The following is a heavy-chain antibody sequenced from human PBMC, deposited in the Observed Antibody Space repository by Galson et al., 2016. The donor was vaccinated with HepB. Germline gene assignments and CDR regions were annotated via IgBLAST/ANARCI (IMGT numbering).Heavy chain of an antibody. Sequence: ETLSLTCTVSGGSISGYYWSWIRQPPGKGLEWLGYIYHGGNTYYNPSLKSRVAISVDTSRDQFSLQVKSVTAADTAMYYCARVHTVSEPYYFDLWGQGTLVTVSS. D-gene: IGHD5/OR15-5a*01. J-gene: IGHJ4*02. V-gene: IGHV4-59*04. CDR3: ARVHTVSEPYYFDL. CDR1: GGSISGYY. CDR2: IYHGGNT.